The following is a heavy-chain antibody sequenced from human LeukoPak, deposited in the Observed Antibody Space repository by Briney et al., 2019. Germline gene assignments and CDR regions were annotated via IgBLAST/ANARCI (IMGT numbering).Heavy chain of an antibody. V-gene: IGHV3-15*05. CDR1: GFTFTSAW. CDR2: IKSKVNGETT. Sequence: GGSLRLSCATSGFTFTSAWMSWVRQAPGKGLEWVGRIKSKVNGETTDYGAPVKGRFIISRDDSNNIVYLRMNSLIAEDTAVYYCIADVAQSYPYAMDVWGQGTTVTVSS. J-gene: IGHJ6*02. CDR3: IADVAQSYPYAMDV.